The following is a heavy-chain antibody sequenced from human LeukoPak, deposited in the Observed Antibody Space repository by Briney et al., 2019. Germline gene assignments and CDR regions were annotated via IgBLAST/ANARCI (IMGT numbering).Heavy chain of an antibody. J-gene: IGHJ6*03. Sequence: GGSLRLSCAASGFTSSDYYMSWIRQAPGKGLEWVSYISGSGSTIYYADSVKGRFTISRDNAKNSLYLQMNSLRAEDTAVYYCARSTYYDFWSGSSGGHYYMDVWGKGTTVTVSS. CDR2: ISGSGSTI. V-gene: IGHV3-11*01. CDR1: GFTSSDYY. D-gene: IGHD3-3*01. CDR3: ARSTYYDFWSGSSGGHYYMDV.